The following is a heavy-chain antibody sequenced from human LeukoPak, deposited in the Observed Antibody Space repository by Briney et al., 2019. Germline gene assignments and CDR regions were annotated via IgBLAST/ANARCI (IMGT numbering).Heavy chain of an antibody. CDR2: IYYSGST. Sequence: SETLSLTCAVSGGSISSGGYSWSWIRQPPGKGLEWIGYIYYSGSTNYNPSLKSRVTISVDTSKNQFSLKLSSVTAADTAVYYCASASDGELNFDPWGQGTLVTVSS. D-gene: IGHD1-26*01. CDR1: GGSISSGGYS. V-gene: IGHV4-61*08. J-gene: IGHJ5*02. CDR3: ASASDGELNFDP.